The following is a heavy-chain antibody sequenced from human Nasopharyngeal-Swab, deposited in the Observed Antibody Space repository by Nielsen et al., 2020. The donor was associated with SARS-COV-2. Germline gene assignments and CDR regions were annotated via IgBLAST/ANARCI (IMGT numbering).Heavy chain of an antibody. CDR1: GGSFSGYY. D-gene: IGHD1-1*01. V-gene: IGHV4-34*01. CDR3: ARDESWRYYYGMDV. Sequence: SQTLSLTCAVYGGSFSGYYWSWILQPPRKGLEWIGEINHSGSTNYNPSLKSRVTISVDTSKNQFSLKLSSVTAADTAVYYCARDESWRYYYGMDVWGQGTTVTVSS. J-gene: IGHJ6*02. CDR2: INHSGST.